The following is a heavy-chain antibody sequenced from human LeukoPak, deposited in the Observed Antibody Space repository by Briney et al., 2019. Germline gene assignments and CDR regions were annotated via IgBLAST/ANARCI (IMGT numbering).Heavy chain of an antibody. CDR1: GGSISSYY. D-gene: IGHD5-18*01. CDR2: IYTSGST. CDR3: ARGRIQLWTDYFDY. V-gene: IGHV4-4*07. Sequence: PSETLPLTCTVSGGSISSYYWSWIRQPAGKGLEWIGRIYTSGSTNYNPSLKSRVTMSVDTSKNQFSLKLSSVTAADTAVYYCARGRIQLWTDYFDYWGQGTLVTVSS. J-gene: IGHJ4*02.